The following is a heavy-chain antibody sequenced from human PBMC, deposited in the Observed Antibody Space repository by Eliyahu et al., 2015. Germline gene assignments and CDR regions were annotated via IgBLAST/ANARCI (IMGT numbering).Heavy chain of an antibody. V-gene: IGHV3-7*01. D-gene: IGHD6-19*01. CDR2: IKQDGSEK. Sequence: EVQLVESGGGLVQPGGSLRLSCTASGFTFSRYWMTWVRQAPGKGLEWVANIKQDGSEKYYVDSVKGRFTISRDNAKNSLHLQMNSLTAEDTAVYYCARAKNEYSQYSSSLLVYWGQGTLVTVSS. J-gene: IGHJ4*02. CDR1: GFTFSRYW. CDR3: ARAKNEYSQYSSSLLVY.